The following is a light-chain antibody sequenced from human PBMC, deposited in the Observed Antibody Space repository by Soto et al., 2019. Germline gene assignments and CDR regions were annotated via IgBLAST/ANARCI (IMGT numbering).Light chain of an antibody. CDR1: QSVRSN. Sequence: ELVMTQSPATLSVSPGERVTLSCRASQSVRSNLAWYQQKPAQAPRLLIYGASTRATGIPARFSGSGSGTDFTLTITSLQSEDFAVYYCQQYNNWPLTFGQGTKVEIK. J-gene: IGKJ1*01. CDR2: GAS. CDR3: QQYNNWPLT. V-gene: IGKV3-15*01.